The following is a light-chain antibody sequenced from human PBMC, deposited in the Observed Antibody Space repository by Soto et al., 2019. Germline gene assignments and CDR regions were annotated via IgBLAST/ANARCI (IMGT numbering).Light chain of an antibody. V-gene: IGKV1-6*01. CDR2: GAS. CDR3: LQDFNYPIP. Sequence: IQMTQSRSSVSASVGDRVTISCRASRGIRNVLAWYQHAPGQDHKLLIYGASILHRRVQSRFSGSGSGTDFTLTITSLLPEDFATYYCLQDFNYPIPVGQAPRLELK. CDR1: RGIRNV. J-gene: IGKJ5*01.